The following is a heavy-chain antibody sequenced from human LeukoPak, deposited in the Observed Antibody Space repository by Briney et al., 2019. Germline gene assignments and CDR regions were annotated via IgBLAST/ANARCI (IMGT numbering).Heavy chain of an antibody. CDR2: SHHGAST. Sequence: PGGSLRLSCAASGFTFSHYWMHWVRQAPGKGLVWVSVSHHGASTNYADSVKGRFTISRDNSRNTVYLQMNSLSAEDTALYYCAREAYCGGDGSVCFDYWGQGTLVTVSS. CDR1: GFTFSHYW. CDR3: AREAYCGGDGSVCFDY. J-gene: IGHJ4*02. V-gene: IGHV3-53*01. D-gene: IGHD2-21*02.